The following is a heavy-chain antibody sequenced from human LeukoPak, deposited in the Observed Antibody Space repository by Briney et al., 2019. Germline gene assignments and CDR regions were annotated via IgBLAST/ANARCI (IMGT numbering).Heavy chain of an antibody. CDR3: ARFYSGYGNYYYYYMDV. V-gene: IGHV1-2*02. D-gene: IGHD5-12*01. CDR2: INVSSGGT. CDR1: GYTFTGYY. Sequence: GASVKVSCKASGYTFTGYYMHWVRQAPGQGLEWMGWINVSSGGTNYAQKFQGRVTMTRDTSISTAYMELSRLRSDDTAVYYCARFYSGYGNYYYYYMDVWGKGTTVTVSS. J-gene: IGHJ6*03.